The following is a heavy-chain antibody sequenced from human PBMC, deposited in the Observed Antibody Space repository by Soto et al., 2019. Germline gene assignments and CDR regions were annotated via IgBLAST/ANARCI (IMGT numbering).Heavy chain of an antibody. CDR1: GLTFDEYA. J-gene: IGHJ4*02. D-gene: IGHD3-3*01. Sequence: AGGSLRLSCAASGLTFDEYAMHWVRQPPGKGLEWVSLISWDGSNRYYADSVQGRFTISRDNSKYSLYLEMNSLRPEDTALYYCAKDISRGPTKNYDFWSGPDYWGQGTLVTVSS. CDR2: ISWDGSNR. V-gene: IGHV3-43D*04. CDR3: AKDISRGPTKNYDFWSGPDY.